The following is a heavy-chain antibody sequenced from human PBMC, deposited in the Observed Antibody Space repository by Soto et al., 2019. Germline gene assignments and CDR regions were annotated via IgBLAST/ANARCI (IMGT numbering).Heavy chain of an antibody. D-gene: IGHD4-17*01. CDR3: AGYGDDYYGMDV. J-gene: IGHJ6*02. Sequence: QVQLVQSGAEVKKPGASVKVSCKASGYTFTSYDINWVRQATGQGLEWMGWMNPNSGNTGYAQKFQGRVTMTRNTSISTAYMELSSLRSEDSAVYYCAGYGDDYYGMDVWGQEITVTVSS. CDR1: GYTFTSYD. V-gene: IGHV1-8*01. CDR2: MNPNSGNT.